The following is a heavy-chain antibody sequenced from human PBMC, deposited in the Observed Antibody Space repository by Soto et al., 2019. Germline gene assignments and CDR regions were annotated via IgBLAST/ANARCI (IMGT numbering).Heavy chain of an antibody. D-gene: IGHD3-3*01. CDR1: GFTFSSYS. V-gene: IGHV3-21*01. J-gene: IGHJ4*02. Sequence: GGSLRLSCAASGFTFSSYSMNWVRQAPGKGLEWVSSISSSSSYIYYADSVKGRFTISRDNAKNSLYLQMNSLRAEDTAVYYCARDPGPDFYDFWSGYYYFDYWGQGTLVTVSS. CDR2: ISSSSSYI. CDR3: ARDPGPDFYDFWSGYYYFDY.